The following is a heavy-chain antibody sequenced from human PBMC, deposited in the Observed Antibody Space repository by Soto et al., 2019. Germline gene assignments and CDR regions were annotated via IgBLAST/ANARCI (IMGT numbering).Heavy chain of an antibody. CDR3: ARVYYDFWSGENHYYGMDV. V-gene: IGHV1-3*01. CDR1: GYSFINYA. D-gene: IGHD3-3*01. CDR2: INADNGST. J-gene: IGHJ6*02. Sequence: ASVKVSRKASGYSFINYAMHWVRQAPGQRLEWMGWINADNGSTKYSHKFQGRVTITRDTSATTVYMELSSLRSEDTAVYYCARVYYDFWSGENHYYGMDVWGQGTTVTVSS.